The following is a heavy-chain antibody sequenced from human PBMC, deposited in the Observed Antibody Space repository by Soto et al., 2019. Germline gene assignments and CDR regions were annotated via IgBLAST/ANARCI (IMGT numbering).Heavy chain of an antibody. CDR3: AKVSNKWAVAQRGYFDY. D-gene: IGHD6-19*01. J-gene: IGHJ4*02. CDR1: GFTFSNYA. CDR2: ISATGST. Sequence: EVQVLDSGGGLVQPGGSQRLSCEASGFTFSNYAMSWVRQAPGKGLDWVSTISATGSTLYADSVKGRFTISRDNSKNTVYLQMNFLRAEDTAVYYCAKVSNKWAVAQRGYFDYWGQGTLVTVSS. V-gene: IGHV3-23*01.